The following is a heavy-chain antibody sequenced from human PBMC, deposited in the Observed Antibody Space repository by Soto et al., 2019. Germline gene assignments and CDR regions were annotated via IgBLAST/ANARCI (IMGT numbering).Heavy chain of an antibody. Sequence: GGSLRLSCAASGFTFNSYAMNWVRQAPGKGLEWISYISSGSSTIYYADSVKGRFTISRDNAKNSLSLQMNSLSPEDTAVYYCARDPSLGANFYKYMDVWGKGTTVTVSS. CDR3: ARDPSLGANFYKYMDV. CDR1: GFTFNSYA. CDR2: ISSGSSTI. V-gene: IGHV3-48*04. J-gene: IGHJ6*03.